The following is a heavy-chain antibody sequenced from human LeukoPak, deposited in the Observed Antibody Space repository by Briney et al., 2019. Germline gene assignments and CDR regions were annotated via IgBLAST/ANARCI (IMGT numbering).Heavy chain of an antibody. V-gene: IGHV3-7*01. CDR3: ARVVERRGFWSGFSLVSWYFDL. D-gene: IGHD3-3*01. CDR1: GFTFSSYW. CDR2: IKQDGSEK. J-gene: IGHJ2*01. Sequence: GGSLRLSCAASGFTFSSYWMSWVRQAPGKGLEWMANIKQDGSEKYYVDSVKGRFTISRDNAKNSLYLQMNSLRAEDTAVYYCARVVERRGFWSGFSLVSWYFDLWGRGTLVTVSS.